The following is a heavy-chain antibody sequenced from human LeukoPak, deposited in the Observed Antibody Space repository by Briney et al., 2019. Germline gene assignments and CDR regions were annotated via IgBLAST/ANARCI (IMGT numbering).Heavy chain of an antibody. CDR2: MNPNSGNT. J-gene: IGHJ6*02. CDR3: VEATDYYGMDV. V-gene: IGHV1-8*01. D-gene: IGHD1-26*01. Sequence: ASVKVSCKASGYTFTSYDINWVRQATGQGLEWMGWMNPNSGNTGYAQKFQGRVTMTRNTSISTAYMELSSLRPEDTAVYYCVEATDYYGMDVWGQGTTVTVSS. CDR1: GYTFTSYD.